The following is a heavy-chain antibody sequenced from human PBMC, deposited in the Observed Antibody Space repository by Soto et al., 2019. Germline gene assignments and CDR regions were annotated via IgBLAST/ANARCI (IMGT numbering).Heavy chain of an antibody. CDR1: GGSISSYY. CDR2: IYYSGST. Sequence: SETLSLTCTVSGGSISSYYWSWIRQPPGKGLEWIGYIYYSGSTNYNPSLKSRVTISVDTSKNQFSLKLSSVTAADTAVYYCARQSYGDGAADYWGQGTLVTVSS. J-gene: IGHJ4*02. CDR3: ARQSYGDGAADY. D-gene: IGHD4-17*01. V-gene: IGHV4-59*08.